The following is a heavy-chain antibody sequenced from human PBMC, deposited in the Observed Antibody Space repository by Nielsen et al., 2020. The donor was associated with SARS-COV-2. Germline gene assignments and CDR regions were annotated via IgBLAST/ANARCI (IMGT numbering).Heavy chain of an antibody. CDR1: GFTFSSYW. V-gene: IGHV3-74*01. Sequence: GGSLRLSCAASGFTFSSYWMHWVRQAPGKGLVWVSRLNSDGSSTSYAYSVTGRFTISRDNAKNTLYLQMNSLRAEDTAVYYCARGTYYYDSSGYLNDAFDIWGQGTMVTVSS. CDR2: LNSDGSST. D-gene: IGHD3-22*01. J-gene: IGHJ3*02. CDR3: ARGTYYYDSSGYLNDAFDI.